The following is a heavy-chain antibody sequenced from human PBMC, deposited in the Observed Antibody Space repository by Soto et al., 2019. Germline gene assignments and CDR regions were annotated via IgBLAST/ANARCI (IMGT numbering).Heavy chain of an antibody. CDR1: GFTFNNAW. J-gene: IGHJ3*02. Sequence: EVQLVESGGGLVKPGGSLRLSCAASGFTFNNAWMTWVRQAPGKGLEWVGRIESKNDGGAIDYAARLKGRFTMSRDDSKNTLYLQMNSLKTEDTAMYYCTTPGLYTSSYYNAFNIWGQGTMVTISS. CDR2: IESKNDGGAI. CDR3: TTPGLYTSSYYNAFNI. V-gene: IGHV3-15*04. D-gene: IGHD6-13*01.